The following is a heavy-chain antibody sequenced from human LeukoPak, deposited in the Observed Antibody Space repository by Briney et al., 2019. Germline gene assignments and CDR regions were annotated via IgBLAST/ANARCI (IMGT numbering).Heavy chain of an antibody. D-gene: IGHD3-10*01. V-gene: IGHV3-74*01. Sequence: GGSLRLSCAASGFTFSSYWMHWVRQAPGKGLVWVSRINSDGNSTNYADSVKGRFTISRDNAKNTVYLQMNSLRVEDTAVYYCAREGHHYYGSGSYYKDYGGQGTLVTVSS. CDR1: GFTFSSYW. J-gene: IGHJ4*02. CDR3: AREGHHYYGSGSYYKDY. CDR2: INSDGNST.